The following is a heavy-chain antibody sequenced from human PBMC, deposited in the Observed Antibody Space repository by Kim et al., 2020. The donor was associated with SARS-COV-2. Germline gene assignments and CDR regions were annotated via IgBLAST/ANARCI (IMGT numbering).Heavy chain of an antibody. V-gene: IGHV3-49*03. CDR3: TRVYDYVWGSYRPSFDY. D-gene: IGHD3-16*02. Sequence: GGSLRLSCTASGFTFGDYAMSWFRQAPGKGLEWVGFIRSKAYGGTTEYAASVKGRFTISRDDSKSIAYLQMNSLKTEDTAVYYCTRVYDYVWGSYRPSFDYWGQGTLVTVSS. CDR1: GFTFGDYA. CDR2: IRSKAYGGTT. J-gene: IGHJ4*02.